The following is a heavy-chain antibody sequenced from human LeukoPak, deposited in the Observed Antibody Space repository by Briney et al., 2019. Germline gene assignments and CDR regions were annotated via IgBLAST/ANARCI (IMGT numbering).Heavy chain of an antibody. CDR3: ARAPRSWSFDY. V-gene: IGHV1-8*01. J-gene: IGHJ4*02. CDR2: MNPNSGAT. D-gene: IGHD1-1*01. Sequence: ASVKVSCKASGYTLTSYDFNWLRQATGQGPEWMGWMNPNSGATGYAQKFQGRVTMTRSASINTAYMELSNLRSEDTAVYYCARAPRSWSFDYWGQGTLVTVSS. CDR1: GYTLTSYD.